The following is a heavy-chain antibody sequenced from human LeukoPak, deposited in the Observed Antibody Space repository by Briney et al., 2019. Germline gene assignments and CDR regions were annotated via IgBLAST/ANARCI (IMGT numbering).Heavy chain of an antibody. CDR3: ARHQPAYYYDSSGYDNWFDP. CDR2: IIPIFGTA. J-gene: IGHJ5*02. D-gene: IGHD3-22*01. CDR1: GGTFSSYA. Sequence: GASVKVSCKASGGTFSSYAISWVRQAPGQGLEWMGGIIPIFGTANYAQKFQGRVTITADESTSTAYMELSSLRSEDTAVYYCARHQPAYYYDSSGYDNWFDPWGQGTLVTVSS. V-gene: IGHV1-69*13.